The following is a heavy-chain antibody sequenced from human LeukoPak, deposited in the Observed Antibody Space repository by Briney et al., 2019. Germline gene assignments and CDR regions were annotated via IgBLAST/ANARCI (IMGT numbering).Heavy chain of an antibody. CDR3: AKEEYGYRYGYCPY. D-gene: IGHD5-18*01. CDR2: ISGSGGST. CDR1: GFTFSSYA. Sequence: GGSLRLSCAASGFTFSSYAMSWVRQAPGKGLEWVSGISGSGGSTYYADSVKGRFTISRDNSKNTLYLQMNRRRAEDTAVYYCAKEEYGYRYGYCPYWGQGTLVTVSS. J-gene: IGHJ4*02. V-gene: IGHV3-23*01.